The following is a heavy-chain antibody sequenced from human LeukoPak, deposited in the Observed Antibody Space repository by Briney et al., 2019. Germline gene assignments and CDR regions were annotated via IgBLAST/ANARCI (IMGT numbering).Heavy chain of an antibody. J-gene: IGHJ4*02. D-gene: IGHD4-17*01. CDR2: IIPILDIA. CDR3: ARDYDYGDYVPFDY. V-gene: IGHV1-69*04. Sequence: SVKVSCKASGGTFSSYAISWVRQAPGQGLEWMGRIIPILDIANYAQKFQGRVTITADKSTSTAYMELSSLRSEDTAVYYCARDYDYGDYVPFDYWGQGTLVTVSS. CDR1: GGTFSSYA.